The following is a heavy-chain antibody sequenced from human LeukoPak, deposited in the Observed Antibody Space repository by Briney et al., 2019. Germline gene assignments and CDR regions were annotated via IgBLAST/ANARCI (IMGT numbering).Heavy chain of an antibody. CDR3: AKRNPHTSGWYEY. CDR1: GFTFSNYA. J-gene: IGHJ4*02. Sequence: GGSLRLSCVASGFTFSNYAMTWVRQAPGKGLGWVSAITGSGDTTYYADSVKGRFTISRDNSKNTLYLLMNSLRVDDTAVYFCAKRNPHTSGWYEYWGQGTLVTVAS. D-gene: IGHD6-19*01. V-gene: IGHV3-23*01. CDR2: ITGSGDTT.